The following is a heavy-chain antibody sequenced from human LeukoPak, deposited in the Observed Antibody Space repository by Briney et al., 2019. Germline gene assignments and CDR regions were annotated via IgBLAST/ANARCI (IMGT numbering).Heavy chain of an antibody. CDR2: TYYRSKWYN. CDR1: GDSVSSNSAA. J-gene: IGHJ5*02. D-gene: IGHD6-13*01. V-gene: IGHV6-1*01. Sequence: SQTLSLTCAISGDSVSSNSAAWNWIRQSPSRGLEWLGRTYYRSKWYNDYAVSVKSRMTFNPDTSKNQFSLQLNSVTPDDTAVYYCARNIAAAGTGCFDTWGQGTLVTVSS. CDR3: ARNIAAAGTGCFDT.